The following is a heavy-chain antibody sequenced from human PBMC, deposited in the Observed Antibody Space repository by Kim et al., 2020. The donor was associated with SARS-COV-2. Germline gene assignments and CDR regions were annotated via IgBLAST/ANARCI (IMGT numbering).Heavy chain of an antibody. CDR2: IRSKANSYAT. D-gene: IGHD3-10*01. CDR3: TRVPPDPGSYYDVFDI. Sequence: GGSLRLSCAASGFIFTDSAMHWVRQASGKGLEWVGRIRSKANSYATAYAASFKGRFTISRDDSKNTAYLQLNSLATEDTAVYYFTRVPPDPGSYYDVFDIWGLGTMVTVSS. CDR1: GFIFTDSA. J-gene: IGHJ3*02. V-gene: IGHV3-73*01.